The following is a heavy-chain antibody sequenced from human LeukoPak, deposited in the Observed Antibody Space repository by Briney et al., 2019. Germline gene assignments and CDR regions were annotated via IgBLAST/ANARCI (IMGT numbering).Heavy chain of an antibody. Sequence: GGSLRLSCAASGFTFSSYSMNWVRQAPGKGLEWVSSISSGSSYIYYADSVKGRFTISRDNAKNSLYLQMNSLRAEDTAVYYCAKWGDYDVLTGYYDPDYWGQGTLVTVSS. V-gene: IGHV3-21*04. CDR1: GFTFSSYS. CDR3: AKWGDYDVLTGYYDPDY. J-gene: IGHJ4*02. D-gene: IGHD3-9*01. CDR2: ISSGSSYI.